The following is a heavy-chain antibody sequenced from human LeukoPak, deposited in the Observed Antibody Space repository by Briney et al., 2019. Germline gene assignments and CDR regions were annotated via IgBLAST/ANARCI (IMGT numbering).Heavy chain of an antibody. CDR1: GYTFTSYA. CDR2: INAGNGNT. CDR3: ARDLMTTVTTGFRNWFDP. J-gene: IGHJ5*02. Sequence: ASVKVSCKASGYTFTSYAMHWVRQAPGQRLEWMGWINAGNGNTKHSQKFQGRVTITRDTSASTAYMELSSLRSEDTAVYYCARDLMTTVTTGFRNWFDPWGQGTLVTVSS. D-gene: IGHD4-17*01. V-gene: IGHV1-3*01.